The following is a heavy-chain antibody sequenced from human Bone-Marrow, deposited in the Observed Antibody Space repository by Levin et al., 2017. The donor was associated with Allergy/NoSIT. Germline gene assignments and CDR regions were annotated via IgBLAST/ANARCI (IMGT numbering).Heavy chain of an antibody. Sequence: GGSLRLSCAASGFTFDDYAMHWVRQAPGKGLEWVSGISWNSGSIGYADSVKGRFTISRDNAKNSLYLQMNSLRAEDTALYYCAKDNKPGSGSYYSGENYFDYWGQGTLVTVSS. D-gene: IGHD3-10*01. V-gene: IGHV3-9*01. J-gene: IGHJ4*02. CDR1: GFTFDDYA. CDR2: ISWNSGSI. CDR3: AKDNKPGSGSYYSGENYFDY.